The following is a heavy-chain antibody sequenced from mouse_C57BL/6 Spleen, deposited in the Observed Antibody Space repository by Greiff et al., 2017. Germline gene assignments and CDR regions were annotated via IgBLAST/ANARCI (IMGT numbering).Heavy chain of an antibody. CDR1: EYEFPSPD. Sequence: EVKLQESGGGLVQPGESLKLSCESTEYEFPSPDMSWVRKTPEKRLELVAAINSDGGSTYYPATMERRFIISRDNTKKTLYLQMSSLRSEDTAVYYCARGGYYRAMDYWGQGTSVTVSS. D-gene: IGHD2-3*01. CDR2: INSDGGST. V-gene: IGHV5-2*01. J-gene: IGHJ4*01. CDR3: ARGGYYRAMDY.